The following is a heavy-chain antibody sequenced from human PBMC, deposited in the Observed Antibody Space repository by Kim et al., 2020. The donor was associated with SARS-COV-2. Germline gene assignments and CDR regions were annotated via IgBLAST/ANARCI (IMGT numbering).Heavy chain of an antibody. J-gene: IGHJ5*02. V-gene: IGHV4-30-4*01. Sequence: SETLSLTCTVSGGSISSGDYYWSWIRQPPGKGLEWIGYIYYSGSTYYNQSLKSRVTISVDTSKNQFSLKLSSLTAADTAVYYCARTKRITIFGVVQWFDPWGQGTLVTVSS. D-gene: IGHD3-3*01. CDR3: ARTKRITIFGVVQWFDP. CDR2: IYYSGST. CDR1: GGSISSGDYY.